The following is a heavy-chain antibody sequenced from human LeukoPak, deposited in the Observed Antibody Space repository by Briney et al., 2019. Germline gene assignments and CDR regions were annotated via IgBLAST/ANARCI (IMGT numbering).Heavy chain of an antibody. J-gene: IGHJ4*02. Sequence: AXVKVSCKASGYTFTGYYMHWVRQAPGQGLEWMGWINPNSGGTNYAQKFQGRVTMTRDTSISTAYMELRRLRSDDTAVYYCARVTDYGDYGPSDYFDYWGQGTLVTVSS. CDR1: GYTFTGYY. D-gene: IGHD4-17*01. CDR3: ARVTDYGDYGPSDYFDY. V-gene: IGHV1-2*02. CDR2: INPNSGGT.